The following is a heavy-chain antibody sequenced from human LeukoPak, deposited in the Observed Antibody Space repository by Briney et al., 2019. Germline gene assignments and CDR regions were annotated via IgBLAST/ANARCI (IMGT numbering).Heavy chain of an antibody. CDR2: INHSGST. CDR1: GGSFSGYY. V-gene: IGHV4-34*01. J-gene: IGHJ4*02. D-gene: IGHD5-12*01. CDR3: AGGVVATIKFDY. Sequence: SETLSLTCAVYGGSFSGYYWSWIRQPPGKGLEWIGEINHSGSTNYNPSLKSRVTISVDTSKNQFSLKLSSVTAADTAVYYCAGGVVATIKFDYWGQGTLVTVSS.